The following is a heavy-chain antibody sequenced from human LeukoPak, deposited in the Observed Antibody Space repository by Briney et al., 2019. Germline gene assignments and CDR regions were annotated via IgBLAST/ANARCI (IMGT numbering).Heavy chain of an antibody. V-gene: IGHV1-2*06. Sequence: GASVKVSCKASGYTFTGYYMHWERQAPGQGLEWMGRINPNSGGTNYAQKLQGRVTMTTDTSTSTAYMELRSLRSDDTAVYYCARDSDYGDYEGYYGMDVWGQGTTVTVSS. J-gene: IGHJ6*02. CDR2: INPNSGGT. CDR1: GYTFTGYY. CDR3: ARDSDYGDYEGYYGMDV. D-gene: IGHD4-17*01.